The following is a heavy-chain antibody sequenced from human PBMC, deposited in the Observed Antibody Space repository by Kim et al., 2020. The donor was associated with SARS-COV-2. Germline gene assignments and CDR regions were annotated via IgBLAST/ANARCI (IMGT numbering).Heavy chain of an antibody. Sequence: SETLSLTCAVYGGSFSGYYWSWTRQPPGKGLEWIGEINHSGSTNYNPSLKSRVTISVDTSKNQFSLKLSSVTAADTAVYYCARQRLLRFLEWLPDTPRYGMDVWGQGTTVTVSS. D-gene: IGHD3-3*01. J-gene: IGHJ6*02. V-gene: IGHV4-34*01. CDR3: ARQRLLRFLEWLPDTPRYGMDV. CDR2: INHSGST. CDR1: GGSFSGYY.